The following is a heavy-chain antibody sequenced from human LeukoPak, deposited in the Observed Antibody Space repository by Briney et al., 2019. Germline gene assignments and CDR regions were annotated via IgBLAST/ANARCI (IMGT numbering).Heavy chain of an antibody. CDR2: ISYDGSNK. Sequence: GRSLRLSCAASGITFSSYAMHWVRQAPGKGLEWVAVISYDGSNKYYADSVKGRFTISRDNSKNTLYLQMNSLRAEDTAVYYCARKPVAWGQGTLVTVSS. V-gene: IGHV3-30*04. J-gene: IGHJ5*02. D-gene: IGHD4-23*01. CDR1: GITFSSYA. CDR3: ARKPVA.